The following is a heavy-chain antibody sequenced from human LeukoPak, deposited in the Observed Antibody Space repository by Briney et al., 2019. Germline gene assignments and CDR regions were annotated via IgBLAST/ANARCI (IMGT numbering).Heavy chain of an antibody. J-gene: IGHJ4*02. Sequence: SETLSLTCIVSDGSVSSGSYFWSWIRQPPGKGLEWSGYIYYSGSTNYNPSLKSRVTISVDTSKNQFSLKLSSVTAADTAVYYCAKDSSGFVYWGQGTLVTVSS. CDR3: AKDSSGFVY. CDR2: IYYSGST. CDR1: DGSVSSGSYF. D-gene: IGHD6-19*01. V-gene: IGHV4-61*01.